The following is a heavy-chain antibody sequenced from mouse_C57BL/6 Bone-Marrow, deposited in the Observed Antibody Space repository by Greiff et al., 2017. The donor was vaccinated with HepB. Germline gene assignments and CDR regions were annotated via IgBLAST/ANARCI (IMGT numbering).Heavy chain of an antibody. D-gene: IGHD1-1*01. CDR2: ILPGSGST. J-gene: IGHJ3*01. CDR1: GYTFTGYW. Sequence: QVQLKESGAELMKPGASVKLSCKVTGYTFTGYWIEWVKQRPGHGLEWIGGILPGSGSTNYNEKFKATSTFTADTSTNTAFMQLSSLTTDDTAIYYCARYYYGFAYWGQGTLVTVSA. V-gene: IGHV1-9*01. CDR3: ARYYYGFAY.